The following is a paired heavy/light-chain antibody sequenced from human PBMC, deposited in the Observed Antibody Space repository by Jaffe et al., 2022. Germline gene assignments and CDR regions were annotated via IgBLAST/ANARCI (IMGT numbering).Light chain of an antibody. CDR2: KVS. CDR1: QSLVHSNGNTY. CDR3: MQGTHWPGLT. J-gene: IGKJ4*01. Sequence: DVVMTQSPLSLPVTLGQPASISCRSSQSLVHSNGNTYLSWFQQRPGQSPRRLIYKVSNRDSGVPDRFSGSGSGTDFTLKINRVEAEDVGVYYCMQGTHWPGLTFGGGTKVEIK. V-gene: IGKV2-30*02.
Heavy chain of an antibody. D-gene: IGHD3-22*01. V-gene: IGHV3-11*01. CDR2: ISGSGDTI. CDR1: GLPFSESF. J-gene: IGHJ4*02. Sequence: QVQLVESGGDLVEPGGSLRLSCAASGLPFSESFMSWIRQAPGKGLELFSYISGSGDTIYYAESVKGRFTISRDNAKNSLYLQMNSLRAEDTAVYYCARVADSSIVYWGQGSLLTVSS. CDR3: ARVADSSIVY.